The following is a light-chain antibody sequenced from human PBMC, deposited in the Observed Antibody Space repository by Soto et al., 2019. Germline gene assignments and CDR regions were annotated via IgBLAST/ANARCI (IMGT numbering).Light chain of an antibody. CDR3: QTWGTGIQVV. Sequence: QPVLTQSPSASASLGASVKLTCTLSSGHSSYAIAWHQQQPEKGPRYLMKLNRAGSHSKGDGIPDRFSGSSSGAERYLTISGLQSEDEADYYCQTWGTGIQVVFGGGTKVTVL. V-gene: IGLV4-69*01. CDR1: SGHSSYA. J-gene: IGLJ2*01. CDR2: LNRAGSH.